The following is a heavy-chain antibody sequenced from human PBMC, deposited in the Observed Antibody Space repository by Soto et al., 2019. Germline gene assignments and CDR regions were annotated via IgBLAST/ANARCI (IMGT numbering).Heavy chain of an antibody. CDR2: ISGSGGST. CDR1: GFTFSSYA. V-gene: IGHV3-23*01. D-gene: IGHD4-17*01. CDR3: AKDYGDYFYYFDY. Sequence: EVQLLESGGGLVQPGGSLRLSCAASGFTFSSYAVSWVRQAPGKGLEWVSAISGSGGSTYYADSVKGRFTISRDNSKNTLYLQMNSLRAEDTAVYYCAKDYGDYFYYFDYWGQGTLVTVSS. J-gene: IGHJ4*02.